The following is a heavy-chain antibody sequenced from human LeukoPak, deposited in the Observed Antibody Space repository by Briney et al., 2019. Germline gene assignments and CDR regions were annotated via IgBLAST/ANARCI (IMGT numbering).Heavy chain of an antibody. CDR3: ARPPKPMIVGSWGAFDI. Sequence: GGSLRLSCAASGFTFSSYAMHWVRQAPGKGLEWVAVISYDGSNKYYADTVKGRFTISRDNSKNTLYLQMNSLRAEDTAVYYCARPPKPMIVGSWGAFDIWGQGTMVTVSS. CDR2: ISYDGSNK. V-gene: IGHV3-30-3*01. D-gene: IGHD3-22*01. CDR1: GFTFSSYA. J-gene: IGHJ3*02.